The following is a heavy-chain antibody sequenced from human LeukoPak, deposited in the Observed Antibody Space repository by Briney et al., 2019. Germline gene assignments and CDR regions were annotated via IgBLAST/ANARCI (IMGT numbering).Heavy chain of an antibody. CDR1: GYSISSDYY. CDR3: ARDAGRDYDSSGYPYYFDY. D-gene: IGHD3-22*01. J-gene: IGHJ4*02. CDR2: IYHSGST. V-gene: IGHV4-38-2*02. Sequence: SETLSLTCTVSGYSISSDYYWGWVRQPPGKGLEWIGSIYHSGSTYYNPSLKSRVTISVDTSKNKFSLKLGPVTAADTAVYYCARDAGRDYDSSGYPYYFDYWGQGTLVTVSS.